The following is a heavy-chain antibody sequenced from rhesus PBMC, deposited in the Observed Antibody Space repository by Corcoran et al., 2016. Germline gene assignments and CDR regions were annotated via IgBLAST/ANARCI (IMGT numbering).Heavy chain of an antibody. Sequence: QVQLVQSGAEVKKPGSSVKVSCKASGYTFTDYYMHWVRQAPRQGLEWMGWINPYNGNKKYAQKFQGRVTMTRDTSTSTAYMELSSLRSEDTAVYYCARDSPYRDKYFDLWGPGTPITISS. CDR1: GYTFTDYY. D-gene: IGHD4-23*01. CDR3: ARDSPYRDKYFDL. CDR2: INPYNGNK. V-gene: IGHV1S2*01. J-gene: IGHJ2*01.